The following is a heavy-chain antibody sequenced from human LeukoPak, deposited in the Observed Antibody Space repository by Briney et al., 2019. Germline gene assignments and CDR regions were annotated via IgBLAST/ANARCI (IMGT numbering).Heavy chain of an antibody. CDR2: ISYDGSNK. J-gene: IGHJ4*02. V-gene: IGHV3-30*18. CDR3: AKPPTHYSGSGSFNY. Sequence: GGSLRLSCAASGFTFSSYGMHWVRQAPGKGLEWVAVISYDGSNKYYADSVKGRFTISRDNSKNTLFLQLNSLRAEDTAVYYCAKPPTHYSGSGSFNYWGQGTLVTVSS. CDR1: GFTFSSYG. D-gene: IGHD3-10*01.